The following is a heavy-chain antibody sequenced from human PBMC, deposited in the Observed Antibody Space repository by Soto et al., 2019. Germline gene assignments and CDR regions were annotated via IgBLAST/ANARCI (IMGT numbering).Heavy chain of an antibody. J-gene: IGHJ3*02. V-gene: IGHV3-33*01. D-gene: IGHD3-22*01. Sequence: PGGSLRLSCAAFGFTFSSYGMHWVRQAPGKGLEWVAVIWYDGSNKYYADSVKGRFTISRDNSKNTLYLQMNSLRAEDTAVYYCARDRLNYYDSSGYYALDAFDIWGQGTMVTVSS. CDR2: IWYDGSNK. CDR1: GFTFSSYG. CDR3: ARDRLNYYDSSGYYALDAFDI.